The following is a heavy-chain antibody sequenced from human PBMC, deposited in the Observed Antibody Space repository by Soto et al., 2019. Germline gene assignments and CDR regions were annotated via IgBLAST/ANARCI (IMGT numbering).Heavy chain of an antibody. J-gene: IGHJ4*02. D-gene: IGHD3-3*01. CDR2: INHSGST. Sequence: SETLSLTCAVYGGSFSGYYWSWIRQPPGKGLEWIGEINHSGSTNYNPSLKSRVTISVDTSKNQFSLKLSSVTAADTAVYYCARGRITIFGVVWGLGYWGQGTLVTVSS. V-gene: IGHV4-34*01. CDR3: ARGRITIFGVVWGLGY. CDR1: GGSFSGYY.